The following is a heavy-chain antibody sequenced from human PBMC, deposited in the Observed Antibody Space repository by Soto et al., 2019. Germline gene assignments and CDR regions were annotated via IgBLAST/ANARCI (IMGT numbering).Heavy chain of an antibody. Sequence: GGSLRLSCAASGFTFSTYAMTWVRQAPGKGLEWVSIISSSGDATYHLDSVKGRFTISRDNSRNTLHLQMNSLRAEDAAVYFCAKNGDFWSWGMDVWGQGTTVTVSS. D-gene: IGHD3-3*01. CDR2: ISSSGDAT. CDR1: GFTFSTYA. J-gene: IGHJ6*02. CDR3: AKNGDFWSWGMDV. V-gene: IGHV3-23*01.